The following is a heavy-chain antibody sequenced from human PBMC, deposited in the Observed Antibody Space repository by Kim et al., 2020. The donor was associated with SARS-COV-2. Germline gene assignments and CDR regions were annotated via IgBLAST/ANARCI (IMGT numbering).Heavy chain of an antibody. V-gene: IGHV1-46*01. D-gene: IGHD6-13*01. Sequence: ASVKVSCKASGYTFTNYYMHWVRQAPVHGLEWMGIINPSGGTTKYAQNFQGRVTMTGDASTGTVYMELSSLSSEDTAVYYCARGPSRSWSIGGFDYWGQGTLVTVSS. J-gene: IGHJ4*02. CDR3: ARGPSRSWSIGGFDY. CDR1: GYTFTNYY. CDR2: INPSGGTT.